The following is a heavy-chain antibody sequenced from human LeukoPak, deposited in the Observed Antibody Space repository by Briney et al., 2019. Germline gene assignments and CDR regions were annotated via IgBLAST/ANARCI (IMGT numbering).Heavy chain of an antibody. V-gene: IGHV3-74*01. CDR3: WTYFDWFDP. D-gene: IGHD3-10*01. CDR1: GFTFSNYW. CDR2: INSEGTTS. Sequence: GGSLRLSCAASGFTFSNYWMHWVRQAPGKGLMWVARINSEGTTSNYADAVKGRFTISRDNAKNTLYLQMNSLTADDTAVYYCWTYFDWFDPWGQGTLVTVSS. J-gene: IGHJ5*02.